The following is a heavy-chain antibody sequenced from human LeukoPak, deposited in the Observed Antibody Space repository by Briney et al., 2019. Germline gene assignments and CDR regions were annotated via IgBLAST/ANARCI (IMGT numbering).Heavy chain of an antibody. V-gene: IGHV5-51*01. J-gene: IGHJ4*02. CDR3: ARRLTYDSRAYYCLDY. Sequence: GESLKISCKGSEYSFTSYWIGWVGQKPGKGLEWMGIIFPGDSDTRYSPSFQGQVTISADKSISTAYLQWSSLNASDTALYYCARRLTYDSRAYYCLDYWGQGTLVTVSS. D-gene: IGHD3-22*01. CDR2: IFPGDSDT. CDR1: EYSFTSYW.